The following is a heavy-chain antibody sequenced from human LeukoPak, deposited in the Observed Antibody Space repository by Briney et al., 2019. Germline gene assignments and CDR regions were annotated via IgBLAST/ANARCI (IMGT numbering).Heavy chain of an antibody. J-gene: IGHJ4*02. CDR3: AKEDGHYSYNFDY. V-gene: IGHV3-30*18. CDR2: TSHDGSNK. CDR1: GFTFSTYG. Sequence: GGSLRLSCTASGFTFSTYGMHWVRQAPGKGLEGVAITSHDGSNKYYADSVKGRFTVSRDNSKNKLYLQMNSLRTEDTAVYYCAKEDGHYSYNFDYWGQGTLVTVSS. D-gene: IGHD3-16*02.